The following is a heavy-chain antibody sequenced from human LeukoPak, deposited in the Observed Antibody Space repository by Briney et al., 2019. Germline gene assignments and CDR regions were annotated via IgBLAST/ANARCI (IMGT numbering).Heavy chain of an antibody. CDR2: IGSGGSPI. Sequence: PGGSLRLSCAASGFTFSDYYMSWFRQAPGKGLEWVSYIGSGGSPIYYADSVKGRFTVSRDNAKSSLFLQMNSLRAEDTALYYCARALRDSCWYCEYWGQGTLVTVPS. CDR3: ARALRDSCWYCEY. V-gene: IGHV3-11*01. D-gene: IGHD6-19*01. CDR1: GFTFSDYY. J-gene: IGHJ4*02.